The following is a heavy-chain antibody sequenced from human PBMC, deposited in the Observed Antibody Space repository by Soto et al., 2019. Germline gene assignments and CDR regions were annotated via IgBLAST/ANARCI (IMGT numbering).Heavy chain of an antibody. CDR3: ARRYDYVWGSYRYTEMDDAFDI. V-gene: IGHV4-61*01. J-gene: IGHJ3*02. D-gene: IGHD3-16*02. CDR2: IYYSGST. Sequence: SETLSLTCTVSGGSVSSGSYCWSWIRQPPGKGLEWIGYIYYSGSTNYNPSLKSRVTISVDTSKNQFSLKLSSVTAADTAVYYCARRYDYVWGSYRYTEMDDAFDIWGQGTMVTVSS. CDR1: GGSVSSGSYC.